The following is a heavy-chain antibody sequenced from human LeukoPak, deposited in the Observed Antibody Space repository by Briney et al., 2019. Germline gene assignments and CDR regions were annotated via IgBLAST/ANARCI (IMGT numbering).Heavy chain of an antibody. CDR1: GYSISSGYY. D-gene: IGHD4-23*01. Sequence: PSETLSLTRTVSGYSISSGYYWGWIRQPPGKGLEWIGSIYHSGSTYYNPSLKSRVTISVDTSKNQFSLKLSSVTAADTAVYYCARDYGGNIDYWGQGTLVTVSS. V-gene: IGHV4-38-2*02. CDR3: ARDYGGNIDY. CDR2: IYHSGST. J-gene: IGHJ4*02.